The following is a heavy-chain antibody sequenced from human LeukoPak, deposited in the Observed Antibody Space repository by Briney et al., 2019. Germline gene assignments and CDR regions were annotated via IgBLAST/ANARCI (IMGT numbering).Heavy chain of an antibody. D-gene: IGHD4-17*01. J-gene: IGHJ4*02. CDR2: INPNSGGT. CDR3: ARGRGVTTRFDY. Sequence: GASVKVSCKASGYTFTGYYMHWVRQAPGQGLEWMGWINPNSGGTNYAQKLQGRVTMTTDTSTSTAYMELRSLRSDDTAVYYCARGRGVTTRFDYWGQGTLVTVSS. CDR1: GYTFTGYY. V-gene: IGHV1-2*02.